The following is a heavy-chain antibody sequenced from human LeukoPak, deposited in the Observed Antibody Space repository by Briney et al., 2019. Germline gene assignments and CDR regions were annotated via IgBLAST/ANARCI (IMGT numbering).Heavy chain of an antibody. V-gene: IGHV1-18*01. CDR1: GYTFTSYG. CDR2: ISAYNGNT. J-gene: IGHJ6*03. D-gene: IGHD2-2*01. CDR3: AREGIVVVPAGTRDYYYYMDV. Sequence: ASVKVSCKASGYTFTSYGISWVRQAPGQGLEWMGWISAYNGNTNYAQKLQGRVTMTTDTSTSTAYMELRSLRSDDTAVYYCAREGIVVVPAGTRDYYYYMDVWGKGTTVTISS.